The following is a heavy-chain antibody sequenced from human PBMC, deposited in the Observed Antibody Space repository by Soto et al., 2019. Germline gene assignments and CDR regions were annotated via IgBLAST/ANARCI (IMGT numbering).Heavy chain of an antibody. V-gene: IGHV3-23*01. CDR1: GFTFSSYA. D-gene: IGHD3-22*01. J-gene: IGHJ3*02. Sequence: GGSLRLSCAASGFTFSSYAMSWVRQAPGKGLEWVSAISGSGGSTYYADSVKGRFTISRDNSKNTLYLQMNSLRAEDTAVYYWAKDRSYYDSSGKTADAFDIWGQGTMVTVSS. CDR3: AKDRSYYDSSGKTADAFDI. CDR2: ISGSGGST.